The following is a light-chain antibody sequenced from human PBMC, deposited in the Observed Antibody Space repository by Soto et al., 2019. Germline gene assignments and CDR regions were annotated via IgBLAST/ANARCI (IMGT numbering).Light chain of an antibody. V-gene: IGKV3-15*01. CDR2: GAS. CDR3: HQYNNWPQT. CDR1: QSVNSN. Sequence: EIVMTQSPATLSVSPGERGTLSCRASQSVNSNLAWYQQKPGQAPRLLIHGASTKATGIPARFSGSGSGTEFTLTISSLQSEDFAIYYCHQYNNWPQTFRQVTKV. J-gene: IGKJ1*01.